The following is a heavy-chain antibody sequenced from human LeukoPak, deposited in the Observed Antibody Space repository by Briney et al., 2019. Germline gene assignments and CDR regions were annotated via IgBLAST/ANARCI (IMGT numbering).Heavy chain of an antibody. J-gene: IGHJ5*02. V-gene: IGHV1-8*03. CDR2: MNPNSGNT. D-gene: IGHD5-12*01. CDR3: ARGRSGYDLDHNWFDP. CDR1: GYTFTSYD. Sequence: GASVKVSCKASGYTFTSYDINWVRQATGQGLEWMGWMNPNSGNTGYAQKFQGRVTITRNTSISTAYMELSSLRSEDTAVYYCARGRSGYDLDHNWFDPWGQGTLVTVSS.